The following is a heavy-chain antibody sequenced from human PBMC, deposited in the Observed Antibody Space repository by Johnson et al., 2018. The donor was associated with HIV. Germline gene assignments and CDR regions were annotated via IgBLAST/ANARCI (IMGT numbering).Heavy chain of an antibody. CDR2: ISYDGSNK. CDR3: AKESAFDI. CDR1: GFTLGSFG. J-gene: IGHJ3*02. Sequence: VQLVESGGGVVQPGRSLRLSCAASGFTLGSFGMHWVRQAPGKGLEWVAVISYDGSNKYYADSVKGRFTISRDNSKNTLYLQMNSLRAEDTAVYYCAKESAFDIWGQGTMVTVSS. V-gene: IGHV3-30*18.